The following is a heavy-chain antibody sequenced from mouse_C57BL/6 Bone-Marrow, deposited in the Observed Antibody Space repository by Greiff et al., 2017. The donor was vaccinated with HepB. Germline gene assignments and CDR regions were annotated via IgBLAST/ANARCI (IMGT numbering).Heavy chain of an antibody. CDR3: ASSPFAY. J-gene: IGHJ3*01. CDR2: IYPRSGNT. CDR1: GYTFTSYG. V-gene: IGHV1-81*01. Sequence: VQGVESGAELARPGASVKLSCKASGYTFTSYGISWVKQRTGQGLEWIGEIYPRSGNTYYNEKFKGKATLTADKSSSTAYMELRSLTSEDSAVYFCASSPFAYWGQGTLVTVSA.